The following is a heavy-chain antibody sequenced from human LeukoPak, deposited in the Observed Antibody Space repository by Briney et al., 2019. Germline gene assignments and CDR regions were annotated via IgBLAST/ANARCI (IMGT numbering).Heavy chain of an antibody. V-gene: IGHV1-2*02. CDR1: GYTFTSYY. D-gene: IGHD3-3*01. CDR2: INPNSGGT. J-gene: IGHJ6*02. CDR3: AREVYDFWSGYVNYYYGMDV. Sequence: ASVKVSCKASGYTFTSYYMHWVRQAPGQGLEWMGWINPNSGGTNYAQKFQGRVTMTRDTSISTAYMELSRLRSDDTAVYYCAREVYDFWSGYVNYYYGMDVWGQGTTVTVSS.